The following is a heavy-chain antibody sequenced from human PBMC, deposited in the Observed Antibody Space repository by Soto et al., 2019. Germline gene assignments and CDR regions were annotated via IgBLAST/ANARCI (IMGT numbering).Heavy chain of an antibody. Sequence: PGGSLRLSCSVFGFTFSSYAMHWVRQAPGKGLQYVSSISSDGGSTYYADSVKGRFTISRDNSKNTLYLQMTSLRVEDTAVYYCVKDRYVDYWGQGTLATVSS. CDR2: ISSDGGST. CDR3: VKDRYVDY. CDR1: GFTFSSYA. J-gene: IGHJ4*02. V-gene: IGHV3-64D*06.